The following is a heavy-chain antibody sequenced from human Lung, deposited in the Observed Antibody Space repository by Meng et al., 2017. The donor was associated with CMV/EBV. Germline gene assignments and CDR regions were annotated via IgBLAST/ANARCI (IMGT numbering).Heavy chain of an antibody. D-gene: IGHD2-2*02. V-gene: IGHV1-69*05. CDR2: IIPIFGIA. Sequence: SXXVSCKASGGTFSNYAFSWVRQAPGQGLEWMGGIIPIFGIANYAQKFQGRVTIATDESTSTAYMELISLRPEDTAVYYCARDRTGDCSSTSCYNYYYYYGMAVWGEWNXV. CDR3: ARDRTGDCSSTSCYNYYYYYGMAV. CDR1: GGTFSNYA. J-gene: IGHJ6*01.